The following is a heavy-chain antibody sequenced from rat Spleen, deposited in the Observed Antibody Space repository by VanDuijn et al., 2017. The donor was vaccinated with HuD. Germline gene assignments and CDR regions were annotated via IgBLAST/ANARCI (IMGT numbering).Heavy chain of an antibody. Sequence: EVQLVESGGGLVQPGRSLKLSCAASGFTFNNYDMAWVRQTPTKGLEWVATISYGDSYGHSSTYYRDSVKGRFTISRDNAKSTLSLQMDSLRSEDTATYYCARRHFGYTDYFDYWGQGVMVTVSS. CDR2: ISYGDSYGHSST. CDR1: GFTFNNYD. CDR3: ARRHFGYTDYFDY. J-gene: IGHJ2*01. V-gene: IGHV5S23*01. D-gene: IGHD1-4*01.